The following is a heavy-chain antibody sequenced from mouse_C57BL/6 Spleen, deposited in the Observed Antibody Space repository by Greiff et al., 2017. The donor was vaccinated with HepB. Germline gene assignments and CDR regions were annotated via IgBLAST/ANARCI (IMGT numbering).Heavy chain of an antibody. Sequence: VKLMESGAELARPGASVKLSCKASGYTFTSYGISWVKQRTGQGLEWIGEIYPRSGNTYYNEKFKGKATLTADKSSSTAYMELRSLTSEDSAFYFCARDSNSLDYWGQGTTLTVSS. D-gene: IGHD2-5*01. J-gene: IGHJ2*01. V-gene: IGHV1-81*01. CDR1: GYTFTSYG. CDR3: ARDSNSLDY. CDR2: IYPRSGNT.